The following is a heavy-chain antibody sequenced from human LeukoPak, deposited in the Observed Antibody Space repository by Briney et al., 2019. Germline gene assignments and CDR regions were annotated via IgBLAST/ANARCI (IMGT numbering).Heavy chain of an antibody. CDR3: ARPRDGYNYGFHY. V-gene: IGHV5-51*01. J-gene: IGHJ4*02. D-gene: IGHD5-24*01. Sequence: GESLKISCKGSGSSFTSYWIGWARQMPGKGLEWMGIIYPGDSDTRYSPSFQGQVTISADKSISTAYLQWSSLKASDTAMYYCARPRDGYNYGFHYWGQGTLVTVSS. CDR2: IYPGDSDT. CDR1: GSSFTSYW.